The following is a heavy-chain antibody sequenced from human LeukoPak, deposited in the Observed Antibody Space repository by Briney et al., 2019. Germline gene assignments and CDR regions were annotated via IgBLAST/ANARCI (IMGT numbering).Heavy chain of an antibody. Sequence: ASVKVSCKASGYTFTNYAMNWVRQAPGQGLEWMGWINPNSGGTNYAQKFQGRVTMTRDTSISTAYMALSRLRSDDTAVYYCARGGRRAGIDYSYYYYMDVWGKGTTVTISS. CDR3: ARGGRRAGIDYSYYYYMDV. CDR1: GYTFTNYA. D-gene: IGHD6-19*01. V-gene: IGHV1-2*02. J-gene: IGHJ6*03. CDR2: INPNSGGT.